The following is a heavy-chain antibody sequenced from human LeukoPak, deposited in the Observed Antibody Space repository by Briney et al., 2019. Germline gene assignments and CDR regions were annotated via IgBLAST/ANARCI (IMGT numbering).Heavy chain of an antibody. CDR3: AKDQQVGAAAYYFDS. CDR1: GFTFSRYG. Sequence: QPGRSLRLSCAASGFTFSRYGLHWVRQAPGRGLEWVAVIANGGKDKKYADSVKGRFSISRDNSKSTLYLQMNSLRAEDTGVYYCAKDQQVGAAAYYFDSWGQGTLVTVPS. V-gene: IGHV3-30*18. J-gene: IGHJ4*02. D-gene: IGHD6-13*01. CDR2: IANGGKDK.